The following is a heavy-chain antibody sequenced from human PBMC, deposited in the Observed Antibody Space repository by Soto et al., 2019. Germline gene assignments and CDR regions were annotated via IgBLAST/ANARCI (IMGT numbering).Heavy chain of an antibody. CDR2: TYYRSKWYN. V-gene: IGHV6-1*01. Sequence: KQSQTLSLTCAISGDSVSSNSAAWHWIRQSPSRGLEWLGRTYYRSKWYNDYAVSVKSRITINPDTSKNQFSLQLNSVTPEDTAVYYCARNLGYCSGGSCYHWFDPWGQGTLVTVSS. D-gene: IGHD2-15*01. J-gene: IGHJ5*02. CDR3: ARNLGYCSGGSCYHWFDP. CDR1: GDSVSSNSAA.